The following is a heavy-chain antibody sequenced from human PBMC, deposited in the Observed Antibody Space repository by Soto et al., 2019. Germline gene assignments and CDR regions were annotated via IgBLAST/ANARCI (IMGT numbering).Heavy chain of an antibody. CDR2: IYHSGST. CDR3: AAGGGLPRYY. CDR1: GGSISSGGYS. J-gene: IGHJ4*02. V-gene: IGHV4-30-2*01. Sequence: QLQLQESGSGLVKPSQTLSLTCAVSGGSISSGGYSWSWIRQPPGKGLVWIGYIYHSGSTYYNPSLKLRVSKSVDRSKNQFSRKVSSVTAAHTALYYCAAGGGLPRYYWCQGTLVTVSS. D-gene: IGHD5-12*01.